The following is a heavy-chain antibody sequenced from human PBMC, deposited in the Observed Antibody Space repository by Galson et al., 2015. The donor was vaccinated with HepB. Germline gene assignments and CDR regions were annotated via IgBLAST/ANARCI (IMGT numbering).Heavy chain of an antibody. CDR2: ISSSSSTI. CDR1: GFTFSSYS. Sequence: SLRLSCAASGFTFSSYSMNWVRQAPGKGLEWVSYISSSSSTIYYADSVKGRFTISRDNAKNSLYLQMNSLRDEDTAVYYCVREGGAYCGGDCYSYWYFDLWGRGTLVTVSS. CDR3: VREGGAYCGGDCYSYWYFDL. D-gene: IGHD2-21*02. J-gene: IGHJ2*01. V-gene: IGHV3-48*02.